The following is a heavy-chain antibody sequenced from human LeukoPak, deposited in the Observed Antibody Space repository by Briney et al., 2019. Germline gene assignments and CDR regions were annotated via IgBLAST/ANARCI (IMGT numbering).Heavy chain of an antibody. J-gene: IGHJ4*02. CDR3: ARKLWHRNDC. V-gene: IGHV3-23*01. CDR1: GLTFSNYA. Sequence: GGSLRLSCAASGLTFSNYAMTRVRQAPGKGLEWVSAISTNGDRTYYADSMKGRFTVSRDNFKNTLYLQMNSLRAEDTALYYCARKLWHRNDCWGQGTLVTVSS. CDR2: ISTNGDRT. D-gene: IGHD3-16*01.